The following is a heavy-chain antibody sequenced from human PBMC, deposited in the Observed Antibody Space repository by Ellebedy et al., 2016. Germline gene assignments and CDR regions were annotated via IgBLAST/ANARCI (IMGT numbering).Heavy chain of an antibody. V-gene: IGHV3-30*18. J-gene: IGHJ4*02. D-gene: IGHD1-26*01. CDR3: AKDRGRWLTEWVFDY. Sequence: GESLKISCVASGFTFNSHGMHWVRQAPGKGLEWVAIISYLGTNDLYADSVKGRFTISRDNSKNTVYLQMNSLTPEDTAVYYCAKDRGRWLTEWVFDYWGQGTLVTVSS. CDR1: GFTFNSHG. CDR2: ISYLGTND.